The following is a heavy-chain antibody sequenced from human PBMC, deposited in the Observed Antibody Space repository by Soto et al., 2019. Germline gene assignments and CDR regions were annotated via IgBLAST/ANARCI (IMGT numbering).Heavy chain of an antibody. D-gene: IGHD1-26*01. CDR2: ISYDGSNK. V-gene: IGHV3-30*18. CDR3: AKRELPHYYYGMDV. CDR1: GFTFSSYG. J-gene: IGHJ6*02. Sequence: QVQLVESGGGVVQPGRSLRLSCAASGFTFSSYGMHWVRQAPGKGLEWVAVISYDGSNKYYADSVKGRFTISRDNSKNTLYLQMNSLRAEDTAVYYCAKRELPHYYYGMDVWGQGTTVTVSS.